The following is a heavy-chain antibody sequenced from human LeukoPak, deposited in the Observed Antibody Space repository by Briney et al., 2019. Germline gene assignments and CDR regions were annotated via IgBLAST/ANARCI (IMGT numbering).Heavy chain of an antibody. V-gene: IGHV3-23*01. Sequence: GGSLRLSCAASGFTFSTFAMIWVRQPPGKGLEWVSAISGSGSGGSTYYADSVKGRFTISRDNSENTLYLQMNSLRAEDTAVYYCAKYSHDSSGSYDYWGQGTLVTVSS. CDR1: GFTFSTFA. CDR3: AKYSHDSSGSYDY. CDR2: ISGSGSGGST. D-gene: IGHD3-22*01. J-gene: IGHJ4*02.